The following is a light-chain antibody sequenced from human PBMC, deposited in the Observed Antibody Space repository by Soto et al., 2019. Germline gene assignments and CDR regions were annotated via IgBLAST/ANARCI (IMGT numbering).Light chain of an antibody. CDR3: EECNSYPWR. J-gene: IGKJ1*01. CDR2: DAS. CDR1: EKGNKW. Sequence: DMQMTPSPSTRSASVGDRCTITCRASEKGNKWLAWCQQEPGKAQKLMIADASSLESGVPSRVSGIVHGTEMTLNIRGLQPDAFATYYCEECNSYPWRVGEGTKVDIK. V-gene: IGKV1-5*01.